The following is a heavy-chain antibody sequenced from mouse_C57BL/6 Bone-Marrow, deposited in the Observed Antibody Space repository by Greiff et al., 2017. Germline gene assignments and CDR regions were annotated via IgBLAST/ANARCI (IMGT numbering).Heavy chain of an antibody. D-gene: IGHD3-2*02. Sequence: QVQLQQSGAELVRPGASVKMSCKASGYTFTSYTMHWVKQRPGQGLEWIGYINPSSGYTKYNQKFKDKATLTADKSSSTAYMQLSSLTSEDSAVYYCARAEKAQALDYWGQGTTLTVSS. CDR2: INPSSGYT. V-gene: IGHV1-4*01. CDR3: ARAEKAQALDY. J-gene: IGHJ2*01. CDR1: GYTFTSYT.